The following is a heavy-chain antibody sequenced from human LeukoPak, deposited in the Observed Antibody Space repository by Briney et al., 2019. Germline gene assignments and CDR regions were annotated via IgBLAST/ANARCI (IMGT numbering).Heavy chain of an antibody. CDR1: GGSFSGHY. D-gene: IGHD1-1*01. Sequence: SETLSLTCDVSGGSFSGHYWSWIRQLPGKGLEWIGEIDQSGNTNYNPSLKRRVTISLDMSNNQFSLKLSSVTAAGTAVYYCTRDNPGMTSTDTWGQGTLVTVSS. V-gene: IGHV4-34*01. CDR2: IDQSGNT. J-gene: IGHJ4*02. CDR3: TRDNPGMTSTDT.